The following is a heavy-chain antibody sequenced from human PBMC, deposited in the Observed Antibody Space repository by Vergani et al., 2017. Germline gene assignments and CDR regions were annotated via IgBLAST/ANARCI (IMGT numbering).Heavy chain of an antibody. V-gene: IGHV4-34*01. J-gene: IGHJ6*02. CDR2: INHSGST. CDR3: ARGPLVVPAAIRVHYYYYGMDV. CDR1: GGSFSGYY. D-gene: IGHD2-2*02. Sequence: QVQLQQWGAGLLKPSETLSLTCAVYGGSFSGYYWSWIRQPPGKGLEWIGEINHSGSTNYNPSLKSRVTISVDTSKNQFSLKLSSVTAADTAVYYCARGPLVVPAAIRVHYYYYGMDVWSQGTTVTVSS.